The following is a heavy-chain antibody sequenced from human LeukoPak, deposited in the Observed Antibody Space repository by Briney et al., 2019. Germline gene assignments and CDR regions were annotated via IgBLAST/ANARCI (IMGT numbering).Heavy chain of an antibody. V-gene: IGHV4-34*01. J-gene: IGHJ4*02. CDR2: INHSGST. CDR3: ARRRYSSSAGNDY. CDR1: GGSFRGYY. D-gene: IGHD6-6*01. Sequence: SETLSLTCAVYGGSFRGYYWSWIRQPPGKGLEWIGEINHSGSTNYNPSLKSRVTISVDTSKNQFSLKLSSVTAADTAVYYCARRRYSSSAGNDYWGQGTLVTVSS.